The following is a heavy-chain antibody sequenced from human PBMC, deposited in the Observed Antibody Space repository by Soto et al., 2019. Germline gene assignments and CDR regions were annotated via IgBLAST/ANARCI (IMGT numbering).Heavy chain of an antibody. CDR1: GFTFSSYA. J-gene: IGHJ6*03. CDR3: AKLFSYYYYMDV. V-gene: IGHV3-23*01. Sequence: GGSLRLSCAASGFTFSSYAMSWVRQAPGKGPEWVSAISGSGGSTYYADSVKGRFTISRDNSKNTLYLQMNSLRAEDTAVYYCAKLFSYYYYMDVWGKGTTVTVSS. CDR2: ISGSGGST.